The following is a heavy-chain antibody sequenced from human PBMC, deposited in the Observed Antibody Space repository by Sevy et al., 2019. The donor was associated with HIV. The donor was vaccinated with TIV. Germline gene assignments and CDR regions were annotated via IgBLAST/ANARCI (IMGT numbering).Heavy chain of an antibody. J-gene: IGHJ5*02. Sequence: GGSLRLSCTASGFTFGDYAMSWFRQAPGKGLEWVGFIRSKAYGGTTEYAASVKGRFTISRDDSKSIAYLQMNSLKTEDTAVYYCTRDLGSFGYDQYNWFDPWGQGTLVTVSS. V-gene: IGHV3-49*03. D-gene: IGHD5-12*01. CDR1: GFTFGDYA. CDR2: IRSKAYGGTT. CDR3: TRDLGSFGYDQYNWFDP.